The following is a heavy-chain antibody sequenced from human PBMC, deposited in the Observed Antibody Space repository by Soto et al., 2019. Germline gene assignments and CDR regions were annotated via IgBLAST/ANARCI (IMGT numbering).Heavy chain of an antibody. J-gene: IGHJ3*02. Sequence: QVQLVESGGGVVQPGRSLRLSCAASGFTFSSYAMHWVRQAPGKGLEWVAVISYDGSNKNYADSVKGRFTISRDNSKNTLYLQMNSLRAEDTAVYYCASDPDNWNDGDAFDIWGQGTMVTVSS. CDR2: ISYDGSNK. D-gene: IGHD1-20*01. CDR3: ASDPDNWNDGDAFDI. V-gene: IGHV3-30-3*01. CDR1: GFTFSSYA.